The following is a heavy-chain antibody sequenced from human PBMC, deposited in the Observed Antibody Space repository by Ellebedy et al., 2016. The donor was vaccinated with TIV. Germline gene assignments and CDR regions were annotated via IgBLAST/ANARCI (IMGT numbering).Heavy chain of an antibody. V-gene: IGHV4-59*01. D-gene: IGHD2-8*01. CDR2: IDSSGDT. Sequence: MPGGSLRLSCTVSGCSISSYYWSWIRQSPGKGLEWVGHIDSSGDTIYNPSLESRVTISVATSKTQFSLKLNSVTAADTAVYYCARGCTNGLCFNYWGQGIPVTVSS. J-gene: IGHJ4*02. CDR3: ARGCTNGLCFNY. CDR1: GCSISSYY.